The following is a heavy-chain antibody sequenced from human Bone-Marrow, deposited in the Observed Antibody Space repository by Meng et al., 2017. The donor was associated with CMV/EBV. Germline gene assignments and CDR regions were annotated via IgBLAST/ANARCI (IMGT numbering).Heavy chain of an antibody. J-gene: IGHJ4*02. V-gene: IGHV3-53*05. Sequence: GESLKISCAASGFTVSSNYMSWVRQAPGKGLEWVSVIYSGGSTYYADSVKGRFTISRDNSKNTLYLQMNSLRAEDTAVYYCAKVVPGYCSTTSCSPDNWGQGTRVTGSS. CDR2: IYSGGST. CDR3: AKVVPGYCSTTSCSPDN. CDR1: GFTVSSNY. D-gene: IGHD2-2*01.